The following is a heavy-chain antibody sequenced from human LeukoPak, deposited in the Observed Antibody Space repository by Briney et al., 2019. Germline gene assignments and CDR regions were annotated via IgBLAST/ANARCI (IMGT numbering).Heavy chain of an antibody. V-gene: IGHV4-61*05. CDR3: ARVSRGNSVGGDY. J-gene: IGHJ4*02. CDR2: IYYSGST. Sequence: SETLSLTCTVSGGSISSSSYYWGWIRQPPGKGLEWIGYIYYSGSTNYNPSLKSRVTISVDTSKNQFSLKLSSVTAADTAMYYCARVSRGNSVGGDYWGQGTLVTVSS. D-gene: IGHD4-23*01. CDR1: GGSISSSSYY.